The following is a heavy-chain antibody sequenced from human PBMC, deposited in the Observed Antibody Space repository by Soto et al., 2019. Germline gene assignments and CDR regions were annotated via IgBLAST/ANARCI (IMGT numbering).Heavy chain of an antibody. Sequence: SETLSLTCTVSGGSISSYYWSWIRQPPGKGLEWIGYIYYSGSTNYNPSLKSRVTISVDTSKNQFSLKLSSVTAADTAVYYCARDLPSPNYYYYGMDVWGHGTTVT. CDR1: GGSISSYY. J-gene: IGHJ6*02. CDR3: ARDLPSPNYYYYGMDV. V-gene: IGHV4-59*01. CDR2: IYYSGST.